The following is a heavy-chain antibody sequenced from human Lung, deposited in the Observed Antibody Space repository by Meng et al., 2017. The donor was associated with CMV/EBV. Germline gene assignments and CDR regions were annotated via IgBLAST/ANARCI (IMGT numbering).Heavy chain of an antibody. CDR1: GFHFNCDW. J-gene: IGHJ4*02. D-gene: IGHD5-12*01. CDR2: INYDGSVT. V-gene: IGHV3-74*01. Sequence: VPLGLCGGEVVQPGVPLTISLAASGFHFNCDWVRWVRQSPGKGLVWVSRINYDGSVTDCADSVRGRFTISRENAKNMLQLLMNTLRAEDTAVYFCARGNIGGDFWGQGSLVTVSS. CDR3: ARGNIGGDF.